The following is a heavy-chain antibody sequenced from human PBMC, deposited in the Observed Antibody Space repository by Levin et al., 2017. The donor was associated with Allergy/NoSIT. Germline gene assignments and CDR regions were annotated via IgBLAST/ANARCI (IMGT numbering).Heavy chain of an antibody. CDR3: AKQIEMSGVHYFDY. J-gene: IGHJ4*02. V-gene: IGHV3-23*01. Sequence: GGSLRLSCAASGFNFGSYAMTWVRQAPGKGLEWVSIISGRSTPVYYADSVKGRFTISRDNSKDTLYLQMDSLRAEDTAVYYCAKQIEMSGVHYFDYWGQGTLVTVSS. CDR2: ISGRSTPV. D-gene: IGHD2-8*01. CDR1: GFNFGSYA.